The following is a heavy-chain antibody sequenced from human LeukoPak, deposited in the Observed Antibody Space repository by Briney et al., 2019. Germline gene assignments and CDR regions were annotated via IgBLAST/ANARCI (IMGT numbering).Heavy chain of an antibody. CDR2: MNQNGSAK. J-gene: IGHJ4*02. CDR1: GFTFSNFW. D-gene: IGHD3-10*01. Sequence: PGGSLRLSCAASGFTFSNFWVNWVRQAPGTRPEWVANMNQNGSAKFYVDSVKGRFTISSESAKNSVYLQMNSLTAEDTAVYYCARELTGRSDFDLWGQGTLVTVSS. V-gene: IGHV3-7*04. CDR3: ARELTGRSDFDL.